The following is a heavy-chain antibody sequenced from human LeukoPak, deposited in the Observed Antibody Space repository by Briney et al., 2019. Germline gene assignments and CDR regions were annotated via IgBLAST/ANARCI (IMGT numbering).Heavy chain of an antibody. J-gene: IGHJ5*02. D-gene: IGHD3-9*01. V-gene: IGHV1-69*05. CDR3: ARDLQPTFDILTGYNDNWFDP. Sequence: SVKVSCKASGGTFSSYAISWVRQAPGQGLEWMGRIIPIFGTANYAQKFQGRVTITTDESTSTAYMELSSLRSEDTAVYYCARDLQPTFDILTGYNDNWFDPWGQGTLVTVSS. CDR2: IIPIFGTA. CDR1: GGTFSSYA.